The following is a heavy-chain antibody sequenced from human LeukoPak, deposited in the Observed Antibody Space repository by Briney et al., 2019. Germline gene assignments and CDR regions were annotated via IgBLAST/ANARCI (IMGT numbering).Heavy chain of an antibody. CDR3: ARGDDSGYYDYFDY. J-gene: IGHJ4*02. V-gene: IGHV3-53*01. D-gene: IGHD3-22*01. CDR1: GFTVDSNY. Sequence: GGSLRLSCAASGFTVDSNYLSWVRQAPGKGLEWVSTIYTGGNTCYAASVKGRFTISRDFSKNTVFLHMNSLRAEDTAMYYCARGDDSGYYDYFDYWGQGALVTVSS. CDR2: IYTGGNT.